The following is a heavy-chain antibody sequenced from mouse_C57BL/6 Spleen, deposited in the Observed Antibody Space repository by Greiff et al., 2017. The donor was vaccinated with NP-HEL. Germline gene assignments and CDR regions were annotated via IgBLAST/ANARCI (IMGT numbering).Heavy chain of an antibody. Sequence: EVHLVESGGGLVKPGGSLKLSCAASGFTFSDYGMHWVRQAPEKGLEWVAYISSGSSTIYYADTVKGRFTISRDNAKKTLFLQMTSLRSEDTAMYYCARPTTMVTTPFAYWGQGTLVTVSA. V-gene: IGHV5-17*01. D-gene: IGHD2-1*01. CDR2: ISSGSSTI. CDR3: ARPTTMVTTPFAY. J-gene: IGHJ3*01. CDR1: GFTFSDYG.